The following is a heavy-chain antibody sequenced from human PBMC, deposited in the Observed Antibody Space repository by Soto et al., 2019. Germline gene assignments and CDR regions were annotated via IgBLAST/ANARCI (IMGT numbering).Heavy chain of an antibody. V-gene: IGHV3-30-3*01. Sequence: GGSLRLSCAASGFTFSSYAMHWVRQAPGKGLEWVAVISYDGSNKYYADSVKGRFTISRDNSKNMLYLQMNSLRAEDTAVYYCARDTPHYYDSSGYPWFDPWGQGTLVTVSS. J-gene: IGHJ5*02. CDR2: ISYDGSNK. D-gene: IGHD3-22*01. CDR1: GFTFSSYA. CDR3: ARDTPHYYDSSGYPWFDP.